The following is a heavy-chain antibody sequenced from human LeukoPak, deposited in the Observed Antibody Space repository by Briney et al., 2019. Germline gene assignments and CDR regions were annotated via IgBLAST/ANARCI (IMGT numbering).Heavy chain of an antibody. J-gene: IGHJ3*01. V-gene: IGHV3-23*01. Sequence: PGGSLRLSCAASGFTFSSYSMNWVRQAPGKGLEWVSAISGSGGSTYYADSVKGRFTISRDNSKNTLYLQINSLRAEDTAVYYCARSSYSSSSSVWGQGTMVTVSS. CDR2: ISGSGGST. D-gene: IGHD6-6*01. CDR3: ARSSYSSSSSV. CDR1: GFTFSSYS.